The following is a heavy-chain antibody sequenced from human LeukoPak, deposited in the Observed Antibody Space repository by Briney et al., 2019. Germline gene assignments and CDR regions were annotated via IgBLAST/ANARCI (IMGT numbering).Heavy chain of an antibody. CDR1: GYTFTSYG. J-gene: IGHJ6*03. D-gene: IGHD6-19*01. Sequence: ASVKVSCKASGYTFTSYGISWVRQAPGQGLEWMVWISAYNGNTNYAQKLQGRVTMTTDTSTSTAYMELRSLRSDDTAVYYCARDRLGSGWSYYYYYYMDVWGKGTTVTVSS. CDR3: ARDRLGSGWSYYYYYYMDV. V-gene: IGHV1-18*01. CDR2: ISAYNGNT.